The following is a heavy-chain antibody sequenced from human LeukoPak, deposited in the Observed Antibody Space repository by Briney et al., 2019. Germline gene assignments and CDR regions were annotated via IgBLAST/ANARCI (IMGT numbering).Heavy chain of an antibody. V-gene: IGHV3-21*01. CDR2: ISITSNYI. Sequence: GGSLRLSCAPSVFTFSSYNMNWVRQAPGKGVQWVSVISITSNYIYYANSVRGRFIISRDNAKNSLYLYMNSLRAEDTAVYYCARDSASSSRYYYYMDVWGKGTTVTVSS. D-gene: IGHD6-6*01. CDR3: ARDSASSSRYYYYMDV. CDR1: VFTFSSYN. J-gene: IGHJ6*03.